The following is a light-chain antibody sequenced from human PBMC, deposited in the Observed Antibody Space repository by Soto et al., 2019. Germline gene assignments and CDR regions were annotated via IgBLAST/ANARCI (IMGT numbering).Light chain of an antibody. CDR1: QSVSTN. V-gene: IGKV3-15*01. CDR2: RAS. Sequence: ETVMTQSPATLSVSPGERATLSCRASQSVSTNLAWYQQKPGQAPRLLIYRASTRATGIPDRFSGSGFGTEFTRTISGLQSEDFAVYFCQQYNNWPPYTFGQGTKLQIK. CDR3: QQYNNWPPYT. J-gene: IGKJ2*01.